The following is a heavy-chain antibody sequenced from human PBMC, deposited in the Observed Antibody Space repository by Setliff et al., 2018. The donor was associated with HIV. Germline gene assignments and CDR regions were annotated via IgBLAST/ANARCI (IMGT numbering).Heavy chain of an antibody. V-gene: IGHV4-59*05. CDR3: AKTIGRYFDIFDN. CDR2: IYSSGST. Sequence: SETLSLTCTVSGASISNYYWSWIRQPAEKGLEWIGRIYSSGSTYYNPSLKSRVTTSVDTPKNQFSLKLNSVTAADTAVYYCAKTIGRYFDIFDNWGQGTLVTVSS. D-gene: IGHD3-9*01. J-gene: IGHJ4*02. CDR1: GASISNYY.